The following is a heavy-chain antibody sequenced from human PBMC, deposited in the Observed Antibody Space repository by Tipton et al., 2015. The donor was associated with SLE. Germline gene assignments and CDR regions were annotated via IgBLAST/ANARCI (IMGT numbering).Heavy chain of an antibody. CDR1: RFTFSTSW. CDR3: ARGGRVAAAPLDC. CDR2: IYTSGST. V-gene: IGHV4-4*09. D-gene: IGHD6-13*01. J-gene: IGHJ4*02. Sequence: LRLSCIASRFTFSTSWMTWVRQAPGKGLEWIAYIYTSGSTSYNPSLKSRVTISVDTSKNQLSLKLSSVTAADTAIYYCARGGRVAAAPLDCWGQGTLVTVSS.